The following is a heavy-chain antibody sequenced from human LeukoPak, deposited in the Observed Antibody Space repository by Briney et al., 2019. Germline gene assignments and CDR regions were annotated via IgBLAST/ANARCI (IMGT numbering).Heavy chain of an antibody. J-gene: IGHJ3*02. CDR1: GFSFNNRG. CDR2: IRYDGSKK. V-gene: IGHV3-30*02. CDR3: AKDLCSSSSCYLDI. D-gene: IGHD2-2*01. Sequence: GGSLRLSCAASGFSFNNRGMHWVRQAPGRGLEWVAFIRYDGSKKYYADSVKGRFTISRDNSKNTLYLQVNSLRVEDTAVYYCAKDLCSSSSCYLDIWGQGAMVTVSS.